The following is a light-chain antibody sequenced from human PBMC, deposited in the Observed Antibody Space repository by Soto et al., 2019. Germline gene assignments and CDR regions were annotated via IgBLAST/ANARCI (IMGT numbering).Light chain of an antibody. CDR2: AAS. CDR3: QQGYSNPWT. CDR1: QSVNTY. Sequence: DIQMTQSPSSLSVPVGDRVTITCRASQSVNTYLHWYQQKPGKAPKLLIFAASNLQSGVPSRFSGSGSGTNFTLSLNSLQPEDFATYYCQQGYSNPWTFGQGTKVDIK. J-gene: IGKJ1*01. V-gene: IGKV1-39*01.